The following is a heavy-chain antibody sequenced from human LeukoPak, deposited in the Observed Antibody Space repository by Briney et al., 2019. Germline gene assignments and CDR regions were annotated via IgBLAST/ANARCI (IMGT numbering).Heavy chain of an antibody. Sequence: GGSLRLSCAASGFTVSSNYMSWVRQAPGKGLEWVSVIYSGGSTYYADSVQGRFIISRDNSKNKLYLQMNSLRGEATAVYYCARDRGQLWSKEPGWFDPWGQGTLITVSS. V-gene: IGHV3-66*01. CDR1: GFTVSSNY. CDR3: ARDRGQLWSKEPGWFDP. D-gene: IGHD5-18*01. J-gene: IGHJ5*02. CDR2: IYSGGST.